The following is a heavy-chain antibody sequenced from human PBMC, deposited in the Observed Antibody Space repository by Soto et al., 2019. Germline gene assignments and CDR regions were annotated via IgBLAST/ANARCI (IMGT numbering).Heavy chain of an antibody. Sequence: GGSLRLSCGGAGFTFSNAWINWVRQAPGKGLEWVGRIKSKPAGGTIDYAAPVQGRFTISRDDAKNMVYLQMNGLKTEDAAVYYCVTGGYFLDYWGQGTPVTVSS. CDR3: VTGGYFLDY. V-gene: IGHV3-15*07. CDR2: IKSKPAGGTI. J-gene: IGHJ4*02. CDR1: GFTFSNAW. D-gene: IGHD1-1*01.